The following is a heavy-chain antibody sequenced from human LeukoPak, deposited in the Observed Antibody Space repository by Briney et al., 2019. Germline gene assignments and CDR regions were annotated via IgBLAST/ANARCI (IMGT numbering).Heavy chain of an antibody. CDR3: ARDSGSGTYY. CDR1: GGSISSYY. CDR2: IYYTGST. Sequence: PSETLSLTCTVSGGSISSYYWNWIRQPPGKGLEWIGHIYYTGSTNYNPSLKSRVTISIDTSKNQFSLQLSSVTAADTAVYYCARDSGSGTYYWGQGTLVTVSS. V-gene: IGHV4-59*01. J-gene: IGHJ4*02. D-gene: IGHD6-19*01.